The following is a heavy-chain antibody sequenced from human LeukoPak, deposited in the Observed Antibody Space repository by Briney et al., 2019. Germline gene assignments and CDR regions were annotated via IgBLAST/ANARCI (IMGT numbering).Heavy chain of an antibody. J-gene: IGHJ4*01. Sequence: GGSLRLSCAASELTFSSYAMNWVRQAPGKGLEWVSSINDVGSHIYYADSVRGRFTISRDNAKTSVYLQMNNLRPEDTAVYYCARDATYYLRYGYFDCWGHGTLVTVSS. CDR3: ARDATYYLRYGYFDC. CDR2: INDVGSHI. CDR1: ELTFSSYA. D-gene: IGHD5/OR15-5a*01. V-gene: IGHV3-21*01.